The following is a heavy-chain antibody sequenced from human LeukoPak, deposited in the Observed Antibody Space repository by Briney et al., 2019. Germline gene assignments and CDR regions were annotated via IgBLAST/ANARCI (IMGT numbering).Heavy chain of an antibody. CDR2: ISGIDGST. CDR1: GFTFGSYA. J-gene: IGHJ4*02. CDR3: AKSGGDFWSGYYVY. Sequence: PGGSLRLSCAASGFTFGSYAMSWVRQAPGKGLEWVSTISGIDGSTSYADSVKGRFTISRDNSKNTLHLQMNSLRAEDTAVYYCAKSGGDFWSGYYVYWGQGTLVTVSS. D-gene: IGHD3-3*01. V-gene: IGHV3-23*01.